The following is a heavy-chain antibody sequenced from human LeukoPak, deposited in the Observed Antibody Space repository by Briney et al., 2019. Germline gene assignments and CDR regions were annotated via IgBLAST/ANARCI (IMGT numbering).Heavy chain of an antibody. CDR3: AKVDPFIITIGGVIVNPPDY. Sequence: GGSLSLSCAASGVTISSYAMSWVRQAPGKGLERVSAISDSGGSTYYADSVKGRFTISRDNTKHTLYLQMNSMRADATAVYYCAKVDPFIITIGGVIVNPPDYWGQRALGTVSS. CDR2: ISDSGGST. V-gene: IGHV3-23*01. CDR1: GVTISSYA. J-gene: IGHJ4*02. D-gene: IGHD3-16*02.